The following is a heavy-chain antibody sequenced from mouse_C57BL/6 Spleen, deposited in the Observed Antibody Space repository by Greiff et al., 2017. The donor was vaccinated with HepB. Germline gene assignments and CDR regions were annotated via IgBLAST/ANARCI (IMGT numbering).Heavy chain of an antibody. Sequence: EVQLQESGPGLVKPSQSLSLTCSVTGYSITSGYYWNWIRQFPGNKLEWMGYISYDGSNNYNPSLKNRISITRDTSKNQFFLKLNSVTTEDTATYYCARRGDYYGSSYGYYAMDYWGQGTSVTVSS. CDR3: ARRGDYYGSSYGYYAMDY. CDR1: GYSITSGYY. V-gene: IGHV3-6*01. CDR2: ISYDGSN. D-gene: IGHD1-1*01. J-gene: IGHJ4*01.